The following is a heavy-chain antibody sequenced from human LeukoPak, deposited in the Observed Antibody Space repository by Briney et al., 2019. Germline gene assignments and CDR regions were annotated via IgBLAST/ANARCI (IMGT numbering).Heavy chain of an antibody. V-gene: IGHV4-61*01. CDR2: IYYSGST. Sequence: SETLSLACTVSGGSISSGLYYWSWIRQHPGKGLEWIGYIYYSGSTKYNPSLKSRVTISVDTSKNQFSLKLSSVTAADTAVYYCARGARAGYNLEPFDYWGQGTLVTVSS. D-gene: IGHD5-24*01. CDR3: ARGARAGYNLEPFDY. CDR1: GGSISSGLYY. J-gene: IGHJ4*02.